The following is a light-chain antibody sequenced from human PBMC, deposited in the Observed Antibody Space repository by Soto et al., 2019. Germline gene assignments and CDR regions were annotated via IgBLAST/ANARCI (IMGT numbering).Light chain of an antibody. J-gene: IGKJ5*01. Sequence: EVVLTQSPCTLSLSPGERATLSCRASQSVSSSYLAWYQQKPGQAPRLLIYGASSRATGIPDRFSGSGSGTDFTLTISRLEPEDFAVYYCQQYGSSPGRITFGQGTRLEIK. V-gene: IGKV3-20*01. CDR3: QQYGSSPGRIT. CDR1: QSVSSSY. CDR2: GAS.